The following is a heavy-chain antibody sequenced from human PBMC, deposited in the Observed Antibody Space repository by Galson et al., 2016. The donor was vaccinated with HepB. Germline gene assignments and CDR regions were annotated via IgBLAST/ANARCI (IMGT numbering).Heavy chain of an antibody. CDR1: GGSISSGSYY. CDR3: ARGYSYYDSSGTGY. V-gene: IGHV4-61*02. CDR2: IYSGGST. J-gene: IGHJ4*02. Sequence: LSLTCTVSGGSISSGSYYWSWIRQPAGKGLEWIGRIYSGGSTNYNPSLKSRVTISLDTSKNQFSLKLSSVTAADTAVYYCARGYSYYDSSGTGYWGQGTQVTVSS. D-gene: IGHD3-22*01.